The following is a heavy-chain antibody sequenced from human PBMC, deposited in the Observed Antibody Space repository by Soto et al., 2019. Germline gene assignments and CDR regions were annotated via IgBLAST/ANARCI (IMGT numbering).Heavy chain of an antibody. J-gene: IGHJ6*02. CDR2: IIPIFGTA. CDR3: ARVLGGYTTSGLSYYYGMDV. CDR1: GGIFSSYA. D-gene: IGHD3-16*01. V-gene: IGHV1-69*13. Sequence: ASVKVSCKASGGIFSSYAISWVRQAPGQGLEWMGGIIPIFGTANYAQKFQGRVTITADESTSTAYMELSSLRSEDTAVYYCARVLGGYTTSGLSYYYGMDVWGQGTTVTVSS.